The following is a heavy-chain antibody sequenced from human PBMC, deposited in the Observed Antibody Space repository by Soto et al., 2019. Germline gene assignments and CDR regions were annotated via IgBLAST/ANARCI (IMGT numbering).Heavy chain of an antibody. J-gene: IGHJ4*02. D-gene: IGHD2-21*02. V-gene: IGHV3-43*01. Sequence: EVQLVESGGVVLQPGGSLRLSCAASGFTFDDYNMHWVRQAPGKGLEWVSLISWDGGTAYYADSVKGRFTISRDNSKNSLYLQMNSLRTYDNALYDCAKGYCGGDCQFDSCGQGTLVTVSS. CDR3: AKGYCGGDCQFDS. CDR1: GFTFDDYN. CDR2: ISWDGGTA.